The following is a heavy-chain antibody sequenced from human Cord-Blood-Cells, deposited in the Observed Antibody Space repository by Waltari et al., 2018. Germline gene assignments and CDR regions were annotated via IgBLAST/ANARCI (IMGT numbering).Heavy chain of an antibody. V-gene: IGHV4-39*01. CDR1: GGSISSSSFY. J-gene: IGHJ4*02. Sequence: QLQLQESGPGLVKPSETLSLTCTVSGGSISSSSFYWGWVRQPPGKGLEWIGSIYYSGSTYYTPSLKSRVTISVDTSKNQFSLKLSSVTAADTAVYYCARHTDPLRYFDYMADYWGQGTLVTVSS. D-gene: IGHD3-9*01. CDR2: IYYSGST. CDR3: ARHTDPLRYFDYMADY.